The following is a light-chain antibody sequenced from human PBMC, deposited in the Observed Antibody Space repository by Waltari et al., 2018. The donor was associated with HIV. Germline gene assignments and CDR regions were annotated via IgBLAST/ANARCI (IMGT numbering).Light chain of an antibody. CDR2: GNN. J-gene: IGLJ3*02. Sequence: QSVLTQPPSASGTPGQRVTISCSGSSSTIGRNYVYWYQQLPRTAPKLLIHGNNQRPSGVLDRFSGSKSGTSVSLAISGLRPEDEADYYCAAWDDRLSGWVFGGGTKLTV. CDR3: AAWDDRLSGWV. CDR1: SSTIGRNY. V-gene: IGLV1-47*01.